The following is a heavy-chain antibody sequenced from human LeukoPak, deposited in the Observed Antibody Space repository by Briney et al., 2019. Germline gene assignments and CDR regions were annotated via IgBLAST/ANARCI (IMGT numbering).Heavy chain of an antibody. J-gene: IGHJ4*02. Sequence: SWNSGIIGYGDSVKGRFTISRENANNSLYLQMNSLRGEETALYYCAKSVEYQLLYPSFDYWGQGTLVTVSS. V-gene: IGHV3-9*01. D-gene: IGHD2-2*02. CDR2: SWNSGII. CDR3: AKSVEYQLLYPSFDY.